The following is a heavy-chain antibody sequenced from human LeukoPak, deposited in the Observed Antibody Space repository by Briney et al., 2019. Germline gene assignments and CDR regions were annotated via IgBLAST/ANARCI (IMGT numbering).Heavy chain of an antibody. CDR2: ISGSGGST. CDR3: AKETKKGKTWIQLWTYFDY. Sequence: PGGSLRLSCAASGFTFSSYAMSWVRQAPGKGLEWVSAISGSGGSTYYADSVKGRFTISRDNSKNTLYLQMNSLRAEDTAVYYCAKETKKGKTWIQLWTYFDYWVPGTLVTVSS. D-gene: IGHD5-18*01. V-gene: IGHV3-23*01. J-gene: IGHJ4*02. CDR1: GFTFSSYA.